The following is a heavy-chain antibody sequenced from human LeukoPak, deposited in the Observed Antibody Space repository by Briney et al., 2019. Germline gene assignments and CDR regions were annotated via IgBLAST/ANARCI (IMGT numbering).Heavy chain of an antibody. CDR1: GYTFTGYY. V-gene: IGHV1-2*02. D-gene: IGHD3-10*01. Sequence: ASVKVSCKASGYTFTGYYMHWVRQAPGQGLEWMGWINPNSGGTIYAQKFQGRVTMTRDTSISTAYMELSRLRSDGTAVYYCASLLWFGDLSLPWGQGTLVTVSS. J-gene: IGHJ4*02. CDR2: INPNSGGT. CDR3: ASLLWFGDLSLP.